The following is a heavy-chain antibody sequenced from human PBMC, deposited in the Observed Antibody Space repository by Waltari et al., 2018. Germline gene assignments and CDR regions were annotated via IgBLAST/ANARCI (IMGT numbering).Heavy chain of an antibody. CDR2: ISGSGGST. D-gene: IGHD3-22*01. V-gene: IGHV3-23*01. CDR3: TKGRLYDSSGYFCY. CDR1: GFTFSSYA. Sequence: EVQLLESGGGLVQPGGSLRLSCAASGFTFSSYAMSWVRQAPGKGLEWVSAISGSGGSTYYADPVKGRFTISRDNSKNTLYLQMNSLRAEDTAVYYCTKGRLYDSSGYFCYWGQGTLVTVSS. J-gene: IGHJ4*02.